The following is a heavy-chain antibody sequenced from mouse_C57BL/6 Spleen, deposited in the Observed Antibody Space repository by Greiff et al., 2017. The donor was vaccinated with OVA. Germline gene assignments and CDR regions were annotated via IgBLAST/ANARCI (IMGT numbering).Heavy chain of an antibody. J-gene: IGHJ4*01. CDR2: FNPYNDDT. V-gene: IGHV1-47*01. CDR1: GYTFTTYP. CDR3: AIYGNDGEEYAMDY. Sequence: QVQLQQSGAELVKPGASVKMSCKASGYTFTTYPIEWMKQNPGKSLEWIGNFNPYNDDTKYNQKFKGTATLTVEKSSSTVYLELSRLTSDDSAVYYGAIYGNDGEEYAMDYWGQGTSVTVSS. D-gene: IGHD2-2*01.